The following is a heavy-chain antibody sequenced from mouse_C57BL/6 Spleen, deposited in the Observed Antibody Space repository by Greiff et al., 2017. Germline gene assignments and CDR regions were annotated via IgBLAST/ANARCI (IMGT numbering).Heavy chain of an antibody. D-gene: IGHD2-3*01. CDR2: INPSNGGT. J-gene: IGHJ4*01. Sequence: VKLQQPGTELVKPGASVKLSCKASGYTFTSYWMHWVKQRPGQGLEWIGNINPSNGGTNYNEKFKSKATLTVDKSSSTAYMQLSSLTSEDSAVYYCARDGYYDYYAMDYWGQGTSVTVSS. V-gene: IGHV1-53*01. CDR1: GYTFTSYW. CDR3: ARDGYYDYYAMDY.